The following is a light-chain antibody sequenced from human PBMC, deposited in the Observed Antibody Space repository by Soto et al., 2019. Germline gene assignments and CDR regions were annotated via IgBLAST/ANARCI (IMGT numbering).Light chain of an antibody. J-gene: IGLJ1*01. CDR3: ASYAGSSNFV. Sequence: QSVLTQPASVSGSPGQSITISCTGTSSDVGNYNYVSWYQQYPGRVPKLLIYMVSNRPSGVSNRFSGSKSGNTASLTISGLQAEDEADYYCASYAGSSNFVFGTGTKVTVL. CDR1: SSDVGNYNY. V-gene: IGLV2-14*01. CDR2: MVS.